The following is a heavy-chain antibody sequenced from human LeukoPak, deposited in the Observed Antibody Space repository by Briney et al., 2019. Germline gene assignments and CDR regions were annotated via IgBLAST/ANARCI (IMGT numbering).Heavy chain of an antibody. Sequence: SETLSLTCAVYGGSFSGYYWSWIRQPPGKGLEWIGEINHSGSTNYNPSLKSRVTISVDTSKNQFSLKLSSVTAADTAVYYCARGHYDYVWGSYRIYYFDYWAQGTLVTVSS. CDR1: GGSFSGYY. CDR2: INHSGST. CDR3: ARGHYDYVWGSYRIYYFDY. J-gene: IGHJ4*02. D-gene: IGHD3-16*02. V-gene: IGHV4-34*01.